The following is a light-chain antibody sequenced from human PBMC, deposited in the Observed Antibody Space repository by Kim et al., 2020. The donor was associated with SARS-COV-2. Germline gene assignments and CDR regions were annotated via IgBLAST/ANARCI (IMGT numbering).Light chain of an antibody. CDR3: QQYYSYPPT. V-gene: IGKV1-8*01. CDR2: AAS. CDR1: QGVTSN. Sequence: ASTGDRVTLSCRASQGVTSNLAWYQQRPGKAPRLLIYAASTLQSGVPSRFSGSGSGTDFTLTITYVQSEDFATYHCQQYYSYPPTFGGGTKVDIK. J-gene: IGKJ4*01.